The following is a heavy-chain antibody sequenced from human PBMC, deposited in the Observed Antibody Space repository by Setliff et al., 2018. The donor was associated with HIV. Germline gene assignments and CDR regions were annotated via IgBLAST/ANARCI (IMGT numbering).Heavy chain of an antibody. Sequence: PSETLSLTCNVSYVSISYNIWWTWVRQAPGKGLEWIGEIYHSDFTNYSPSLKSRVTIAMDKSKNQVSLELRSVTAADTAVYYCARSGSYVGPIQHWGQGTLVTVSS. V-gene: IGHV4-4*02. CDR2: IYHSDFT. CDR1: YVSISYNIW. J-gene: IGHJ1*01. CDR3: ARSGSYVGPIQH. D-gene: IGHD3-10*02.